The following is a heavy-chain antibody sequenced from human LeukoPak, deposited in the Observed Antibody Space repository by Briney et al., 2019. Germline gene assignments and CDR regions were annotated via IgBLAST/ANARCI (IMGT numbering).Heavy chain of an antibody. D-gene: IGHD4-11*01. CDR2: IYHSGST. CDR3: ARGVVTTRGWFDP. Sequence: SETLSLTCAVSGGSISSGGYSWSWIRQPPGKGLEWIGYIYHSGSTCYNPSLKSRVTISVDRSKNQFSLKLSSVTAADTAVYYCARGVVTTRGWFDPWGQGTLVTVSS. V-gene: IGHV4-30-2*01. CDR1: GGSISSGGYS. J-gene: IGHJ5*02.